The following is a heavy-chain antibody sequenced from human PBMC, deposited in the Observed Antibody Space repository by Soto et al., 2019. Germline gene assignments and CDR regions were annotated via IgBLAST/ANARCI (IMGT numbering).Heavy chain of an antibody. CDR2: INHSGST. CDR1: GGSFSGYY. Sequence: SETLSLTCAVYGGSFSGYYWSWIRQPPGKGLEWIGEINHSGSTNYNPSLKSRVTISVDTSKNQFSLKLSSVTAADTAVYYCASRRYSGYVGYWGQGTLVTVSS. CDR3: ASRRYSGYVGY. J-gene: IGHJ4*02. D-gene: IGHD5-12*01. V-gene: IGHV4-34*01.